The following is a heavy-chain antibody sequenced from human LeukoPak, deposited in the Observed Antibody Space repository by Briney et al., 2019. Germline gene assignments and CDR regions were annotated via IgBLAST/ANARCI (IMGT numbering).Heavy chain of an antibody. CDR2: ISYDGSNK. Sequence: PGRSLRLSCAASGFTFSSYGMHWVRQAPGKGLEWVAVISYDGSNKYYADSVKGRLTISRDNSKNTLYLQMNSLRAEDTAVYYCAKGGHYDSSGYYIQIDWGQGTLVTVSS. V-gene: IGHV3-30*18. D-gene: IGHD3-22*01. CDR1: GFTFSSYG. CDR3: AKGGHYDSSGYYIQID. J-gene: IGHJ4*02.